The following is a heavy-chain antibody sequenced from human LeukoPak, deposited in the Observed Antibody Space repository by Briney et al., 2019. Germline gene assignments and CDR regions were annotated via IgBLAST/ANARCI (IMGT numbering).Heavy chain of an antibody. J-gene: IGHJ6*03. CDR3: ARADRGIVVVPAAMYYYYYMDV. V-gene: IGHV3-21*01. D-gene: IGHD2-2*01. Sequence: GGSLRLSCAASGFTFSNALMSWVRQAPGKGLEWVSSISSSSSYIYYADSVKGRFTISRDNAKNSLYLQMNSLRAEDTAVYYCARADRGIVVVPAAMYYYYYMDVWGKGTTVTVSS. CDR1: GFTFSNAL. CDR2: ISSSSSYI.